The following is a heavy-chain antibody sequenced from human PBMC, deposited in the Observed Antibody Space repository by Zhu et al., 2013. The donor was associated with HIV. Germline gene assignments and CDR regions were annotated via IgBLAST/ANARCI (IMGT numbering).Heavy chain of an antibody. CDR2: IRSSPANT. CDR3: ATDGPRTYYYAH. CDR1: GYTFNNYG. Sequence: QVQLMQSGAEVKKPGASVKVSCKASGYTFNNYGITWVRQAPGQGLEWMGWIRSSPANTKYAQKFQGRVIMTTDTSTRAAYLELSSLTSDDTAVYSCATDGPRTYYYAHWGQGTLVTVSS. D-gene: IGHD2-21*01. V-gene: IGHV1-18*01. J-gene: IGHJ4*02.